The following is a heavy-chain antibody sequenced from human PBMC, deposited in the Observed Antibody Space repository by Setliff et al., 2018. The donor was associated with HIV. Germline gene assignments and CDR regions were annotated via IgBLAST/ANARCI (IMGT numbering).Heavy chain of an antibody. CDR3: VNPSGAMGDFDS. CDR2: IYSSGST. Sequence: SETLSLTCTVSGGSINSYYWSWIRQPAGKGLEWIGRIYSSGSTKYNPSLKSRVTISIDTSKNQFSLQLTSVTAADTAVYYCVNPSGAMGDFDSWGQGTLVTVSS. V-gene: IGHV4-4*07. CDR1: GGSINSYY. D-gene: IGHD3-16*01. J-gene: IGHJ4*02.